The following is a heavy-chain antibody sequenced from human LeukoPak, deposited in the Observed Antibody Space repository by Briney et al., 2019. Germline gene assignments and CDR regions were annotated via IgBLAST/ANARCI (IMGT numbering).Heavy chain of an antibody. Sequence: GGSLRLSCAASGFKFSDHYIDWVRQAPGKGLEWVGRSRNKASSYTTEYAASVEGRFTIPRDVSESSLYLQMNSLSAEDTAAYYCAKSYYYGWGTHYYYYYNMDVWGRGTTVTVSS. D-gene: IGHD3-10*01. CDR3: AKSYYYGWGTHYYYYYNMDV. V-gene: IGHV3-72*01. J-gene: IGHJ6*02. CDR1: GFKFSDHY. CDR2: SRNKASSYTT.